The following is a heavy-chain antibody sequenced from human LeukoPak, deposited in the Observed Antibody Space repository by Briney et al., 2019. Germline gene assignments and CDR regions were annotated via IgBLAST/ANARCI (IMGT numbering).Heavy chain of an antibody. CDR2: ISGGSGDI. D-gene: IGHD3-3*01. Sequence: PGGSLRLSCAASGFTFTSYTMNWVRQAPGKGLEWISYISGGSGDIFYAGSVKGRFTISRDNAKNSLYLQMNSPRAEDTAVYYCARGGGYYFDYWGQGTLVTVSS. CDR3: ARGGGYYFDY. V-gene: IGHV3-21*05. J-gene: IGHJ4*02. CDR1: GFTFTSYT.